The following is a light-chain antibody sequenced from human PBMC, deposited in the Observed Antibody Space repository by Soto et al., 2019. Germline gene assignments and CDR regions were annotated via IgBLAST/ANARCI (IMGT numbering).Light chain of an antibody. CDR3: CSYAGSYHYV. V-gene: IGLV2-11*01. Sequence: QSALTQPRSVSGSPGQSVTISCTGTSSDVGGYNYVSWYQQHPGKAPKLMIYDVSKRPSGVPDRFSGSKSGNTASLTISGLQAEDEDYYYCCSYAGSYHYVFGTGTKVTVL. CDR1: SSDVGGYNY. CDR2: DVS. J-gene: IGLJ1*01.